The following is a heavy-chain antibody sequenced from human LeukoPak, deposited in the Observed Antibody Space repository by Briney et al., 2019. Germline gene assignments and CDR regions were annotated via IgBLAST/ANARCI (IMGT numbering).Heavy chain of an antibody. CDR1: GFTFSNTW. CDR3: STVLKWELRHDY. CDR2: IRSKTDGGTA. V-gene: IGHV3-15*01. J-gene: IGHJ4*02. D-gene: IGHD1-26*01. Sequence: GGSLRLSCAACGFTFSNTWMNWVRQDPGKGLEWVGRIRSKTDGGTADYAAPVKGRFTISRDDSESTLYLQMDSLKTEDTALYYCSTVLKWELRHDYWGQGTLVSVSS.